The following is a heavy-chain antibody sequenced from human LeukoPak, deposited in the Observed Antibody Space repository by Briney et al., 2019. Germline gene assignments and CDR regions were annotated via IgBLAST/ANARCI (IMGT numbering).Heavy chain of an antibody. D-gene: IGHD3-22*01. CDR2: ISYDGRNT. CDR1: GFTFSNYG. V-gene: IGHV3-30*18. Sequence: QTGGSLRLSCAASGFTFSNYGMHWVRQAPGKGLEWVAIISYDGRNTYYGDSVRGRFTISRDDSRNTLDLQMSSLRPEDTAVYYCAKGHYYDSPGQYSYPEYWGQGTLVTVSS. J-gene: IGHJ4*02. CDR3: AKGHYYDSPGQYSYPEY.